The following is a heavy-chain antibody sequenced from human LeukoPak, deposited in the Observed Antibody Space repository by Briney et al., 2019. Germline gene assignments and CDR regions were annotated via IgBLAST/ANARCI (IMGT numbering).Heavy chain of an antibody. CDR2: IISYRDNP. CDR1: GYTFTSYY. V-gene: IGHV1-18*01. CDR3: ATGCSGGSCYSYFYGMDV. J-gene: IGHJ6*02. Sequence: GASVNVSRKASGYTFTSYYITLVRQAPGHRLEWIGWIISYRDNPTYARNLQGRVTMTTDTSTSTAYMELRSLRSDDTAVYYCATGCSGGSCYSYFYGMDVWGQGTTVTVSS. D-gene: IGHD2-15*01.